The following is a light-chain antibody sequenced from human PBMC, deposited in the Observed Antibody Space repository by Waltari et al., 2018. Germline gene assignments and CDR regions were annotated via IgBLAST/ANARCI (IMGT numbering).Light chain of an antibody. J-gene: IGKJ4*01. CDR2: EAS. CDR1: QSVSTK. Sequence: EIVMTQSPGTLSVSPGDRVPLSCRASQSVSTKLAWYQKKPGQPPRLLIYEASRRATGIPTRVSGSGSGTEFTLTISSLQSEDFAVYLCQQYNDWPPLTFGGGTKVEIK. CDR3: QQYNDWPPLT. V-gene: IGKV3-15*01.